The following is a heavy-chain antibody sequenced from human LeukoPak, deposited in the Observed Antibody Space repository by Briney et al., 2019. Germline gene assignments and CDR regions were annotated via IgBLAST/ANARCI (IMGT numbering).Heavy chain of an antibody. V-gene: IGHV3-21*01. CDR1: GFTFSSYS. CDR3: ARGGTVTSTLYYYGMDV. Sequence: PGGSLRLSCAASGFTFSSYSMNWVRQAPGKGLEWVSSISSSSYIYYADSVKGRFTISRDNAKNSLYLQMNSLRAEDTAVYYCARGGTVTSTLYYYGMDVWGQGTTATVSS. J-gene: IGHJ6*02. CDR2: ISSSSYI. D-gene: IGHD4-17*01.